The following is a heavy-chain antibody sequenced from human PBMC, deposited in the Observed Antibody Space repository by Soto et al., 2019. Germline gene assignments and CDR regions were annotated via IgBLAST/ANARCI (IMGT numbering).Heavy chain of an antibody. J-gene: IGHJ4*02. Sequence: EVQVVESGGGLVQPGGSLRLSCAASGFTFSSYSMNWVRQAPGKGLERVSYISSSSSTKFYADSVKGRFTISSDNARNSLYLQMNSQRAEDTAVYYCARDIDGGGQGTLVTVSS. CDR1: GFTFSSYS. CDR3: ARDIDG. CDR2: ISSSSSTK. D-gene: IGHD2-15*01. V-gene: IGHV3-48*01.